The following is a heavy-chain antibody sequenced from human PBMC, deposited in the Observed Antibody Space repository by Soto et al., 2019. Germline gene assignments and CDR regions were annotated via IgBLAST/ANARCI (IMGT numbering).Heavy chain of an antibody. CDR2: VSGGGATT. J-gene: IGHJ2*01. V-gene: IGHV3-23*01. CDR1: GFTFMNYA. CDR3: ARKVPGSTSLPIYWYCDL. D-gene: IGHD2-2*01. Sequence: EVKLLESVGGLLQQGGSLRRSCGGSGFTFMNYAMNWVRQAPGKGLEWVSAVSGGGATTFYADSVKGRFTISRDNSKNAVCLQRNSLGVDDTAVYYCARKVPGSTSLPIYWYCDLWCRGSLFTVPS.